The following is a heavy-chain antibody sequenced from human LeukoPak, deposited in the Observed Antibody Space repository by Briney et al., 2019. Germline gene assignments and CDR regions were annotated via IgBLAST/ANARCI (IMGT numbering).Heavy chain of an antibody. Sequence: GGSLRLSCAASGFTFSSYWMSWVRQAPGKGLEWVANIKQDGSEKYYVDSVKGRFTISRDTGKNSLYLQMSSLRAEDTAVYYCARLASGSYPNYFDYWGQGLLVTVSS. CDR1: GFTFSSYW. V-gene: IGHV3-7*01. D-gene: IGHD1-26*01. CDR2: IKQDGSEK. CDR3: ARLASGSYPNYFDY. J-gene: IGHJ4*02.